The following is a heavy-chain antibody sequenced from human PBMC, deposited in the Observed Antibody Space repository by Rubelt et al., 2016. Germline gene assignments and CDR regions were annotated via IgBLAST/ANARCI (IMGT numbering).Heavy chain of an antibody. D-gene: IGHD3-22*01. Sequence: QVQLVQSGAEVKKPGASVKVSCKASGYTFTSYGISWVRQAPGQGLEWMGWISAYNGNTNYAQKFQGWVTMTRDTSISTAYMELSRLRSDETAVYYCARDDSPYYYDSSGYYDYWGQGTLVTVSS. J-gene: IGHJ4*02. CDR3: ARDDSPYYYDSSGYYDY. CDR2: ISAYNGNT. V-gene: IGHV1-18*01. CDR1: GYTFTSYG.